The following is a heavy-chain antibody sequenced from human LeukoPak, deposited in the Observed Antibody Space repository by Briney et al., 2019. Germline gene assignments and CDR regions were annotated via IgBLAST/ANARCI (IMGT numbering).Heavy chain of an antibody. J-gene: IGHJ4*02. CDR1: GGSISSGGYY. D-gene: IGHD5-24*01. CDR3: ARGRRDGYRDYFDY. Sequence: PSQTLSLTCTVSGGSISSGGYYWSWVRQHPGKGLEWIGYIYYSGSTYYNPSLKSRVTISVDTSKNQSSLKLSSVTAADTAVYYCARGRRDGYRDYFDYWGQGTLVTVSS. CDR2: IYYSGST. V-gene: IGHV4-31*03.